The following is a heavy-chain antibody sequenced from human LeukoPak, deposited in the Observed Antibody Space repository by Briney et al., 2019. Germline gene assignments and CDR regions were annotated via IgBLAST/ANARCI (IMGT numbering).Heavy chain of an antibody. CDR1: GGSISSYY. CDR3: ARGRGSSWFNWFDP. Sequence: SETLSLTCTVSGGSISSYYWSWIRQPAGKGLEWIGRIYTSGSTNYNPSLKSRVTMSVDTSKNQFSLKLSSVTAADTAVYYCARGRGSSWFNWFDPWGQGTLVTVSS. V-gene: IGHV4-4*07. D-gene: IGHD6-13*01. J-gene: IGHJ5*02. CDR2: IYTSGST.